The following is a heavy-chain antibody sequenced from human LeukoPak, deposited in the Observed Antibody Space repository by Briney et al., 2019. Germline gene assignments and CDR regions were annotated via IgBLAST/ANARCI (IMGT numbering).Heavy chain of an antibody. J-gene: IGHJ4*02. Sequence: SETLSLTCTVSGGSISSYYWSWIRQPAGKGLEWIGRIYTSGSTNYNSSLKSRVTMSVDTSKNQFSLKLSSVTAADTAVYYCARQPYDNLWGGYRPYFDYWGQGTLVTVSS. D-gene: IGHD3-16*02. CDR3: ARQPYDNLWGGYRPYFDY. CDR1: GGSISSYY. CDR2: IYTSGST. V-gene: IGHV4-4*07.